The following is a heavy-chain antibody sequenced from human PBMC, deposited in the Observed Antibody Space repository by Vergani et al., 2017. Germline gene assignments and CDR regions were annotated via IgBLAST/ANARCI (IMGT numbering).Heavy chain of an antibody. V-gene: IGHV3-21*01. Sequence: EVQLVESGGGLVKPGGSLRLSCAASGFTFSSYSMNWVRQAPGTGLEWVSSISSSSSYIYYADSVKGRFTISRDNAKNSLYLQMNSLRAEDTAVYYCARSVAGPKREVDYWGQGTLVTVSS. CDR3: ARSVAGPKREVDY. CDR2: ISSSSSYI. CDR1: GFTFSSYS. D-gene: IGHD6-19*01. J-gene: IGHJ4*02.